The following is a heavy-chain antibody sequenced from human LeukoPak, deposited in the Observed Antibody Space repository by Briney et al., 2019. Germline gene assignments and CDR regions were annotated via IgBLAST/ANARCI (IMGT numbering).Heavy chain of an antibody. CDR3: AKTAGIAAAADFDY. J-gene: IGHJ4*02. CDR1: GFTVSSNY. V-gene: IGHV3-53*01. Sequence: PGGSLRLSCAASGFTVSSNYMSWVRQAPGKGLEWVSVIYSGGSTYYADSVKGRFTISRDNSKNTLYLQMNSLRAEDTAVYYCAKTAGIAAAADFDYWGQGTLVTVSS. D-gene: IGHD6-13*01. CDR2: IYSGGST.